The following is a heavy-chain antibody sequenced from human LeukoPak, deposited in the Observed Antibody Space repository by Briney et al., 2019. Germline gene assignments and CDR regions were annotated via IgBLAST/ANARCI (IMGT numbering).Heavy chain of an antibody. CDR1: GESFSGYY. CDR2: INHSGST. Sequence: SETLSLTCAVYGESFSGYYWSWIRQPPGKGLEWIGEINHSGSTNYNPSLKSRVTISVDMSKNQFSLKLTSVTAADTAVYYCARGIVLMVYATFDYWGQGTLVTVSS. CDR3: ARGIVLMVYATFDY. J-gene: IGHJ4*02. V-gene: IGHV4-34*01. D-gene: IGHD2-8*01.